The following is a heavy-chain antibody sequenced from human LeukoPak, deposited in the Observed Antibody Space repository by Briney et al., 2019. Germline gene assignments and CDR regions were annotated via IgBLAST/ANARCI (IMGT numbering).Heavy chain of an antibody. CDR3: ARGGSYLSAFDI. V-gene: IGHV3-9*01. D-gene: IGHD1-26*01. CDR2: ISYSSGRR. J-gene: IGHJ3*02. CDR1: GFTFDEYA. Sequence: GXSLRXSCAASGFTFDEYAMHWVGQAPGKGLEGVSGISYSSGRRVYVDSVKGRFTISRDNSKNPLYLQMNSLRAEDTAVYYCARGGSYLSAFDIWGQGTMVTVSS.